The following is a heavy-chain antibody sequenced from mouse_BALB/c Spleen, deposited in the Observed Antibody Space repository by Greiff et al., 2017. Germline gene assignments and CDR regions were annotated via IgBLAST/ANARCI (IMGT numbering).Heavy chain of an antibody. CDR1: GFNIKDTY. V-gene: IGHV14-3*02. CDR2: IDPANGNT. Sequence: VQLKESGAELVKPGASVKLSCTASGFNIKDTYMHWVKQRPEQGLEWIGRIDPANGNTKYDPKFQGKATITADTSSNTAYLQLSSLTSEDTAVYYCAFTTVVADAMDYWGQGTSVTVSS. D-gene: IGHD1-1*01. J-gene: IGHJ4*01. CDR3: AFTTVVADAMDY.